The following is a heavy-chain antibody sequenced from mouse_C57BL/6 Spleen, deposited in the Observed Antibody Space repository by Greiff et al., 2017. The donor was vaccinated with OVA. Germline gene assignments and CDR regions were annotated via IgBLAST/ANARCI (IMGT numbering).Heavy chain of an antibody. CDR1: GYTFTDYE. J-gene: IGHJ3*01. V-gene: IGHV1-15*01. Sequence: QVHVKQSGAELVRPGASVTLSCKASGYTFTDYEMHWVKQTPVHGLEWIGAIDPETGGTAYNQKFKGKAILTADKSSSTAYMELRSLTSEDSAVYYCTRWGLYGSSYEFAYWGQGTLVTVSA. D-gene: IGHD1-1*01. CDR2: IDPETGGT. CDR3: TRWGLYGSSYEFAY.